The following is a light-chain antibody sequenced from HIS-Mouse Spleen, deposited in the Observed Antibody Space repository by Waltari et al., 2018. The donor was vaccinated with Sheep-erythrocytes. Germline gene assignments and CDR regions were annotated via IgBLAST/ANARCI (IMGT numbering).Light chain of an antibody. Sequence: QSALTQPASVSGSPGQSITISCPGTSSDVGRYTSVSWYQQHPGKAPKLMIYEVSNRPAGVSNRFSGSKSGNTASLTISGLQAEDEADYYCSSYTSSSTLVVFGGGTKLTVL. CDR1: SSDVGRYTS. V-gene: IGLV2-14*01. CDR3: SSYTSSSTLVV. J-gene: IGLJ2*01. CDR2: EVS.